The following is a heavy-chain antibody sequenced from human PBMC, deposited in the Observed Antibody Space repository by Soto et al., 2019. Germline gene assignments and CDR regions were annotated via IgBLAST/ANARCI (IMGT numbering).Heavy chain of an antibody. D-gene: IGHD6-13*01. CDR1: GGSISSYY. V-gene: IGHV4-59*01. CDR2: IYYSGNT. CDR3: ARGGAVAAAGMGY. Sequence: QVQLQESGPGLVKPSETLSLTCTVSGGSISSYYWSWIRQPPGKGLEWIGYIYYSGNTNYNPSLKSRVTISGDTSKNQCSLKVGSVTAAETAVYYCARGGAVAAAGMGYWGQGTLVTVSS. J-gene: IGHJ4*02.